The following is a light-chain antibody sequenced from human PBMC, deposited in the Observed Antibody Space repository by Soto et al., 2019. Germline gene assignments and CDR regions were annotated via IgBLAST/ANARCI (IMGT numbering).Light chain of an antibody. CDR3: QQYDNWPRT. CDR2: GAS. V-gene: IGKV3-15*01. Sequence: IVMTQSPATLSVSPGDRATLSCWASQSVSSYLAWYQHKSGQSPRLLIYGASNRATGIPARFSGGGSGTEFTLTISGLQFEDFAVYYCQQYDNWPRTFGQGTKVELK. J-gene: IGKJ1*01. CDR1: QSVSSY.